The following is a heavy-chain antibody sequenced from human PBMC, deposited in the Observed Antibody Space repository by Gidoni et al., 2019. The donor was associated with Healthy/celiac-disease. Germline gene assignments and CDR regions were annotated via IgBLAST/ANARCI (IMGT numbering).Heavy chain of an antibody. D-gene: IGHD2-15*01. CDR3: ARDSRVAASENWFDP. CDR1: GFTFSSYA. J-gene: IGHJ5*02. V-gene: IGHV3-30-3*01. CDR2: ISYDGSNK. Sequence: QVQLVESGGGVVQPGRSLRLSCAASGFTFSSYAMHWVRQAPGKGLEWVEVISYDGSNKYYADSVKGRFTISRDNSKNTLYLQMNSLRAEDTAVYYCARDSRVAASENWFDPWGQGTLVTVSS.